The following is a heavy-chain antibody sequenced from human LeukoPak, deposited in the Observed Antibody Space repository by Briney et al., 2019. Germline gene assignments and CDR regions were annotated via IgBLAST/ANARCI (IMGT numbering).Heavy chain of an antibody. V-gene: IGHV3-30-3*01. Sequence: GRSLRLSCAASGFTFSSYAMHWVRQAPGKGLEWVAVISYDGSNKYYADSVKGRFTISRDNSKNTLYLQMNSLRAEDTAVYYCAKGLMYSSGWYFDYWGQGTLVTFSS. CDR3: AKGLMYSSGWYFDY. J-gene: IGHJ4*02. CDR1: GFTFSSYA. D-gene: IGHD6-19*01. CDR2: ISYDGSNK.